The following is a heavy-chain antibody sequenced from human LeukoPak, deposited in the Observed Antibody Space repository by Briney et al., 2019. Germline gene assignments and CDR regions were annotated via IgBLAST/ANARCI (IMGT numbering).Heavy chain of an antibody. J-gene: IGHJ4*02. CDR3: ARDTGYSYGYFAFAASNYFDY. CDR1: GGSISSSSYY. D-gene: IGHD5-18*01. CDR2: IYYSGST. Sequence: SETLSLTCTVSGGSISSSSYYWGWIRQPPGKGLEWIGSIYYSGSTYYNPSLKSRVTISVDTSKNQFSLKLSSVTAADTAVYYCARDTGYSYGYFAFAASNYFDYWGQGTLVTVSS. V-gene: IGHV4-39*07.